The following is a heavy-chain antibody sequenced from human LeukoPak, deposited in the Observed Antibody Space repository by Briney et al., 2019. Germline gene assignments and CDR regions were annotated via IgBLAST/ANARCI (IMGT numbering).Heavy chain of an antibody. D-gene: IGHD6-13*01. V-gene: IGHV4-61*02. CDR3: ARGYSSSWYDY. CDR1: GGSISSGSYY. J-gene: IGHJ4*02. CDR2: IYTSGST. Sequence: SETLSLTCTVSGGSISSGSYYWSWIRQPAGKGLEWIGRIYTSGSTNYNPSLKSRVTISVDKSKNQFSLKLISVSAADTAVYYCARGYSSSWYDYWGQGTLVTVSS.